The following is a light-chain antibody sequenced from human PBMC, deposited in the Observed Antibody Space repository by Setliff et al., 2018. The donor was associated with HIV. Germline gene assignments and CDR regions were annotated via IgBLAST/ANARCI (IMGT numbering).Light chain of an antibody. V-gene: IGLV2-14*01. CDR1: SSDVGGYKY. J-gene: IGLJ1*01. CDR2: EVN. CDR3: NSYTSSSTYV. Sequence: QSVVTQPASLSGSPGQSITISCTGNSSDVGGYKYVSWYQLYSSKAPKLIIYEVNTRPSGVSNHFSGSKSGDTASLTISGLQAEDDADYYCNSYTSSSTYVFGTGTKATVL.